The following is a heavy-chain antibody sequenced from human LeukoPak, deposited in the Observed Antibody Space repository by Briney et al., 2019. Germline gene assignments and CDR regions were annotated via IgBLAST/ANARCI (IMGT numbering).Heavy chain of an antibody. V-gene: IGHV1-46*01. CDR3: ARLVAATHTFDY. CDR1: GYTFTSYS. D-gene: IGHD2-15*01. CDR2: INPSGASA. Sequence: ASVKVSCKASGYTFTSYSIHWVRQAPGQGLEWMGIINPSGASAMYAQKFQGRVTMTRDMSTATVYLDLSSLRFDDTAVYYCARLVAATHTFDYWGQGTLVTVSS. J-gene: IGHJ4*02.